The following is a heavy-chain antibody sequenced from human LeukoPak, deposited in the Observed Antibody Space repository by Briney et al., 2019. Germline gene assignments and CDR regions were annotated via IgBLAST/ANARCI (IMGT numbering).Heavy chain of an antibody. D-gene: IGHD5-12*01. CDR2: ISSGGGTT. Sequence: GGSLRLSCAASGFTFSSYAMRWVRQVPGKRLEWVSAISSGGGTTGYADSVKGRFTISRVNSYSTIYLQMSSLRAEDTAVYYCAKDLEQSYSGWSTSYDAWGQGTLVTVSS. V-gene: IGHV3-23*01. J-gene: IGHJ5*02. CDR1: GFTFSSYA. CDR3: AKDLEQSYSGWSTSYDA.